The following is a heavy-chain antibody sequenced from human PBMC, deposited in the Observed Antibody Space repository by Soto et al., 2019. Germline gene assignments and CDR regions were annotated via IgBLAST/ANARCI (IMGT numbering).Heavy chain of an antibody. CDR1: GYTFTSYA. Sequence: ASVKVSCKASGYTFTSYAMHWVRQAPGQRLEWMGWINAGNGNTKYSQKFQGRVTITRDTSASTAYMELRSLRSDDTAVYYCARDDPAAAGNDYWGQGTLVTVSS. CDR3: ARDDPAAAGNDY. CDR2: INAGNGNT. V-gene: IGHV1-3*01. D-gene: IGHD6-13*01. J-gene: IGHJ4*02.